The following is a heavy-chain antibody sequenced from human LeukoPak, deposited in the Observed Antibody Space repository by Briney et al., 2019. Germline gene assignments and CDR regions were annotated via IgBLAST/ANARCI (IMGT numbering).Heavy chain of an antibody. Sequence: SETLSLTCAVYGGSFSGYYWSWIRQPPGKGLEWIGEINHSGSTNYNPSLKSRVTISVDTSKNQFSLTPSSVTAADTAVYYCARDFRRGSSRDDAFDIWGQGTMVTVSS. CDR2: INHSGST. CDR1: GGSFSGYY. J-gene: IGHJ3*02. D-gene: IGHD6-6*01. V-gene: IGHV4-34*01. CDR3: ARDFRRGSSRDDAFDI.